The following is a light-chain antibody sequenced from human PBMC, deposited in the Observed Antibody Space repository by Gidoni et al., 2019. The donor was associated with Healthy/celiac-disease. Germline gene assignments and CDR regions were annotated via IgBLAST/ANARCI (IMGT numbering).Light chain of an antibody. CDR3: NSRDSSGNHVV. CDR2: GKN. J-gene: IGLJ2*01. Sequence: SSELPQDPAVSVALGQTVRITCQGDSLRSYYASWYQQKPGQAPVLVIYGKNNRPSGLPDRFSGSSSGNTASLTITGAQADDEADYYCNSRDSSGNHVVFGGGTKLTVL. CDR1: SLRSYY. V-gene: IGLV3-19*01.